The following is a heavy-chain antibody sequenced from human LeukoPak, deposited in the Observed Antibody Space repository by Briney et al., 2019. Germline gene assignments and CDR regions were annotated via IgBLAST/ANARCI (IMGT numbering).Heavy chain of an antibody. V-gene: IGHV1-46*01. D-gene: IGHD2-15*01. J-gene: IGHJ4*02. Sequence: ASVKVSCEASGYTFTNYYMHWVRQAPGQGLEWMGIINPSSGSTTYAQQFQGRVTMTRDTSTSTVVMELSSLRSEDTAVFSCARENSGGWYYFDYWGQGTLVTVSS. CDR2: INPSSGST. CDR1: GYTFTNYY. CDR3: ARENSGGWYYFDY.